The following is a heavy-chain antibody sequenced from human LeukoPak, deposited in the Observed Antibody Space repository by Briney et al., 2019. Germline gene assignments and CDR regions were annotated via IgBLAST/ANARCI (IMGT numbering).Heavy chain of an antibody. CDR3: ARDLPWGKGDYGDWYFDL. Sequence: GASVKVSCKASGYTFTGYYMHWVRQAPGQGLEWMGWINPNSGGTNYAQKFQGRVTMTRDTSISTAYMELSRLRSDDSAVYYCARDLPWGKGDYGDWYFDLWGRGTLVTVSS. J-gene: IGHJ2*01. D-gene: IGHD4-17*01. V-gene: IGHV1-2*02. CDR2: INPNSGGT. CDR1: GYTFTGYY.